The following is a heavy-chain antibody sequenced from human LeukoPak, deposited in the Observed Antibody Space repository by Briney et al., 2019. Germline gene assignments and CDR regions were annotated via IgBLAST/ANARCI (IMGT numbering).Heavy chain of an antibody. CDR3: ARAYRSYSAFDY. J-gene: IGHJ4*02. V-gene: IGHV3-48*04. Sequence: PGGSLRLSCAASGFTFSSYSMNWVRQAPGKGLEWVSYISSSSSTIYYADSVKGRFTISRDNAKNSLYLQMNSLRAEDTAVYYCARAYRSYSAFDYWGQGTWSPSPQ. D-gene: IGHD1-26*01. CDR2: ISSSSSTI. CDR1: GFTFSSYS.